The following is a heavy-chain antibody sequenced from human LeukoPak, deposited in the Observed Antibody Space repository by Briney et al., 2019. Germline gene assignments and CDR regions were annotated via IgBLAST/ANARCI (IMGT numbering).Heavy chain of an antibody. Sequence: GGSLRLSCAASGFTFSSYAMHWVRQAPGKGLEWVAVISYNGSNKYYADSVKGRFTISRDNSKNTLYLQMNSLRAEDTAVYYCARGPLGYCSSTSCYNYYYYYMDVWGKGTTVTVSS. CDR3: ARGPLGYCSSTSCYNYYYYYMDV. CDR2: ISYNGSNK. J-gene: IGHJ6*03. D-gene: IGHD2-2*02. V-gene: IGHV3-30-3*01. CDR1: GFTFSSYA.